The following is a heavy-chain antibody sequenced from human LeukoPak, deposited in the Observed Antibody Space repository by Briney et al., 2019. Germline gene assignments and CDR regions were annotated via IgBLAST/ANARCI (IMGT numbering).Heavy chain of an antibody. V-gene: IGHV3-23*01. CDR2: ISGSGGST. CDR1: GFTFSSYA. J-gene: IGHJ4*02. CDR3: AKLTASFDY. Sequence: GGSLRLSCAASGFTFSSYAMSWVRQAAGKGLEWVSAISGSGGSTYYADSVKGRLTVSRDNSKNTLYLQMNSLRAEDTAVYYCAKLTASFDYWGQGTLVTVSS. D-gene: IGHD2-21*02.